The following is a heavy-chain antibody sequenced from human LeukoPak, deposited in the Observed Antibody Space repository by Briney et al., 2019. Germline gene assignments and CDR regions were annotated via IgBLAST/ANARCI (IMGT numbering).Heavy chain of an antibody. V-gene: IGHV3-23*01. D-gene: IGHD1-7*01. Sequence: PGGSLRLSCAASGFTFSSYAMTWVRQAPGKGLEWVSGITGNGGTAYYAGSVKDRFTISRDNSKDTLYVQMNSLRPEDTAIYYCAKFTGSTIYYGMDVWGRGTTVTVSS. CDR2: ITGNGGTA. J-gene: IGHJ6*02. CDR3: AKFTGSTIYYGMDV. CDR1: GFTFSSYA.